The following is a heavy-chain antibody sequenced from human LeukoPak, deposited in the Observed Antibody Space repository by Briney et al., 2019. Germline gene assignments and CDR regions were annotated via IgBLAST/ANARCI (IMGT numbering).Heavy chain of an antibody. V-gene: IGHV4-39*01. CDR1: GGSISSSSYY. CDR3: ARRAGAAAGYYYYMDV. D-gene: IGHD6-13*01. CDR2: IYYSGST. J-gene: IGHJ6*03. Sequence: SETLSLTCTVSGGSISSSSYYWGWIRQPPWKGLEWIGSIYYSGSTYYNPSLKSRVTISVDTSKNQFSLKLSSVTAADTAVYYCARRAGAAAGYYYYMDVWGKGTTVTISS.